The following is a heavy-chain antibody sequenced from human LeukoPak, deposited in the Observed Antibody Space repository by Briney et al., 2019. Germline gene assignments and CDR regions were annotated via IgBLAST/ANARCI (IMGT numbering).Heavy chain of an antibody. CDR2: IKQDGSEK. D-gene: IGHD6-19*01. V-gene: IGHV3-7*03. Sequence: GSLRLSCAASGFTFSNYWMTWVRQAPGKGLEWVANIKQDGSEKNYVDSVKGRFTISRDNAKNSLYLQMNSLRAEDTAVYYCARHSNGWSEGTYWGQGTLVTVTP. CDR1: GFTFSNYW. CDR3: ARHSNGWSEGTY. J-gene: IGHJ4*02.